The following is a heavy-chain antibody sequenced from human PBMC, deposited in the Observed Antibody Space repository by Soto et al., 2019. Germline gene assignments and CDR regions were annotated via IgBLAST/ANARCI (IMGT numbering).Heavy chain of an antibody. Sequence: QVQLVQSGAEVKKPGSSVKVSCKASGGSFSSYAISWVRQAPGQGLEWMGGMIPIFGTANYAQKFQGRVTITADKSTSTPYMELSSLRSDDTAEHYFARDEAVVVPAVLYYYYYGMDIWGQGTTVTVSS. V-gene: IGHV1-69*06. D-gene: IGHD2-2*01. CDR1: GGSFSSYA. CDR3: ARDEAVVVPAVLYYYYYGMDI. J-gene: IGHJ6*02. CDR2: MIPIFGTA.